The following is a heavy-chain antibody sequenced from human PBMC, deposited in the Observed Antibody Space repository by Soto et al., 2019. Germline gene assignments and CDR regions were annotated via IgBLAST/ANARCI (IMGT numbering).Heavy chain of an antibody. CDR1: GGTFSSYA. CDR3: VREAYPYGGSGYSYYYYYGMDV. CDR2: IIPIFGTA. V-gene: IGHV1-69*13. Sequence: ASVKVSCKASGGTFSSYAISWVRQAPGQGLEWMGGIIPIFGTANYAQKFQGRVTITADESTSIAYMELSSLRSEDTAVYYCVREAYPYGGSGYSYYYYYGMDVWGQGTTVTVS. J-gene: IGHJ6*02. D-gene: IGHD3-22*01.